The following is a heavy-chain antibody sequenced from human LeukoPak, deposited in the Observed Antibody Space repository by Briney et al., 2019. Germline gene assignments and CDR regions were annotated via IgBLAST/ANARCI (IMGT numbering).Heavy chain of an antibody. D-gene: IGHD3-22*01. CDR1: GDSITSHY. J-gene: IGHJ4*02. Sequence: SDTLSLTCNVSGDSITSHYWNWIRQPPGKGLEWIGYIYYTGIIEYNPSLTSRVSMSVDTSKNQFFLKMKSVTAADTAVYHCARSVDYFDNTGPHMMFDYWGQGALVTVSS. CDR3: ARSVDYFDNTGPHMMFDY. CDR2: IYYTGII. V-gene: IGHV4-59*07.